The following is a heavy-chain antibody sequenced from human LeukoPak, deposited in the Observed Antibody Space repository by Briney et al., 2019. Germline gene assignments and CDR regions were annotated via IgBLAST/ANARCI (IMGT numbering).Heavy chain of an antibody. Sequence: GGSLRLSCAASGFTFDDYAMHWVRQAPGKGLEWVSGISWNSGSIGYADPVKGRFTISRDNAKNSLYLQMNSLRAEDTALYYCAKSHYGDYARWYFDYWGQGTLVTVSS. D-gene: IGHD4-17*01. CDR2: ISWNSGSI. J-gene: IGHJ4*02. V-gene: IGHV3-9*01. CDR1: GFTFDDYA. CDR3: AKSHYGDYARWYFDY.